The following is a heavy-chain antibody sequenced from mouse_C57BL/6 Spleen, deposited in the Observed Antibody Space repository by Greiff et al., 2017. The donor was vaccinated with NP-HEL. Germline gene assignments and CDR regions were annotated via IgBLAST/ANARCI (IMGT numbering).Heavy chain of an antibody. CDR2: INPSTGGT. J-gene: IGHJ4*01. Sequence: VQLQQPGPELVKPGASVKISCKASGYSFTGYYMNWVKQSPEKSLEWIGEINPSTGGTTYNQKFKAKATLTVDKSSSTAYMQLKSLTSEDSAVYYCARRNSNYGGAMDYWGQGTSVTVSS. V-gene: IGHV1-42*01. CDR1: GYSFTGYY. D-gene: IGHD2-5*01. CDR3: ARRNSNYGGAMDY.